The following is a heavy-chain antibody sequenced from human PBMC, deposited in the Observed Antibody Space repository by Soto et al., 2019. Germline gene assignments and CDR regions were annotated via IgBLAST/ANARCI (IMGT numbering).Heavy chain of an antibody. CDR3: AGEADPDAFDI. V-gene: IGHV3-7*01. CDR1: GFTVSSYW. J-gene: IGHJ3*02. D-gene: IGHD2-15*01. Sequence: AGSLRLSCAASGFTVSSYWMSWVRQAPGKGLEWVANIKQDGSEKYYVDSVKGRFTISRDNAKNSLYLQMNSLRAEDTAVYYCAGEADPDAFDIWGQGTLVTVSS. CDR2: IKQDGSEK.